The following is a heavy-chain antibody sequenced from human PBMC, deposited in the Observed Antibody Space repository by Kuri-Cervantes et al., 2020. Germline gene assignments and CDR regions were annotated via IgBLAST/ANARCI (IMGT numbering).Heavy chain of an antibody. D-gene: IGHD2-2*03. CDR1: GGSISSGGYY. Sequence: SETLSLTCTVSGGSISSGGYYWSWIRQHPGKGLEWIGYIYYSGSTNYNPSLKSRVTISVDTSKNQFSLKLSSVTAADTAVYYCARGPTGGYSFDYWGQGTLVTVSS. V-gene: IGHV4-61*08. J-gene: IGHJ4*02. CDR3: ARGPTGGYSFDY. CDR2: IYYSGST.